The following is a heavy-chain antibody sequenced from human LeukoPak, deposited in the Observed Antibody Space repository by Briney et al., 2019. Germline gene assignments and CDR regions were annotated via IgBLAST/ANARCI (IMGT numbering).Heavy chain of an antibody. CDR1: GYTLTELS. V-gene: IGHV1-24*01. CDR3: ATGMVSQPMDI. J-gene: IGHJ6*02. CDR2: FYPEDGET. D-gene: IGHD2-8*01. Sequence: GASVKFSCNVSGYTLTELSMHLVRQAPGKGLEWLGGFYPEDGETIYAQKFQGSVTMTKHTSTDTTYMELSSLRSEDTAAYYCATGMVSQPMDIWGQETTVTVSS.